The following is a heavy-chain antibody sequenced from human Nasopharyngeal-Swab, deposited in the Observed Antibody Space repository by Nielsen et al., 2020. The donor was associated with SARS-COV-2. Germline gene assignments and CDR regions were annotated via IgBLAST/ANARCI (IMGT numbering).Heavy chain of an antibody. CDR2: IKQDGSEK. J-gene: IGHJ6*02. CDR3: ARDSDIPYSGYGMDV. Sequence: GGSLRLSCAASGFTFSDYYMSWIRQAPGKGLKWVANIKQDGSEKYYVDSVKGRFTISRDNAKNSLYLQMNSLRAEDTAVYYCARDSDIPYSGYGMDVWGQGTTVTVSS. V-gene: IGHV3-7*01. CDR1: GFTFSDYY. D-gene: IGHD6-13*01.